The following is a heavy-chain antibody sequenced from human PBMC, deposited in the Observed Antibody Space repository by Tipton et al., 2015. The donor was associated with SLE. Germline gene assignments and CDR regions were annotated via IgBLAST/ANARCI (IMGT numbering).Heavy chain of an antibody. CDR2: VYTSGGT. D-gene: IGHD2-15*01. CDR3: AREAYCSGGNYYMMNPRDYYYYGMDV. CDR1: GASISSGSYY. J-gene: IGHJ6*02. V-gene: IGHV4-61*09. Sequence: TLSLTCSVSGASISSGSYYWGWVRQPAGKGLEWIGHVYTSGGTNYNPSLESRVTLSLDTSKNQFSLKLSSVTAADTAVYYCAREAYCSGGNYYMMNPRDYYYYGMDVWGQGTTVTVSS.